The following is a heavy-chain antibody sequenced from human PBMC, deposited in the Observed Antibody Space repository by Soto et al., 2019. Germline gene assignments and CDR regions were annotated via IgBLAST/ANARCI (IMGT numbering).Heavy chain of an antibody. Sequence: GGSLRLSCAASGFTFSSYAMSWVRQAPGEGLEWVSAISGSGGSTYYADSVKGRFTISRDNSKNTLYLQMNSLRAEDTAVYYCAKDRGIAAAGRESDYWGQGTLVTVSS. CDR2: ISGSGGST. J-gene: IGHJ4*02. CDR1: GFTFSSYA. V-gene: IGHV3-23*01. CDR3: AKDRGIAAAGRESDY. D-gene: IGHD6-13*01.